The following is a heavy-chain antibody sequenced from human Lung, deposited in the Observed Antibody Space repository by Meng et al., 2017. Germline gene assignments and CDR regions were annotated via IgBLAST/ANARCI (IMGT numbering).Heavy chain of an antibody. CDR3: ARHDTPPQFDP. J-gene: IGHJ5*02. V-gene: IGHV4-39*01. D-gene: IGHD2-15*01. CDR2: ILSSGRT. Sequence: QLQLQESGPGLVKPSETLSLTFTVSGGSISSSSYYWAWVRQPPGKGLEWIGSILSSGRTYYNLSLKSRVTISVDTSKNQFSLKLRSMTAADTAVYYCARHDTPPQFDPWGQGTLVTVSS. CDR1: GGSISSSSYY.